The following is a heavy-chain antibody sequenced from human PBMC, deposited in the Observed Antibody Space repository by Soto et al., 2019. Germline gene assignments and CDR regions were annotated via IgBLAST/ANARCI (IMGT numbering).Heavy chain of an antibody. Sequence: SVKVSCKASGCTFSSYAISWVRQAPGQGLEWMGGIIPIFGTANYAQKFQGRVTITADESTSTAYMELSSLRSEDTAVYYCARMVDTAMVTRAFDIWGQGTMVTVSS. V-gene: IGHV1-69*13. CDR2: IIPIFGTA. CDR1: GCTFSSYA. D-gene: IGHD5-18*01. J-gene: IGHJ3*02. CDR3: ARMVDTAMVTRAFDI.